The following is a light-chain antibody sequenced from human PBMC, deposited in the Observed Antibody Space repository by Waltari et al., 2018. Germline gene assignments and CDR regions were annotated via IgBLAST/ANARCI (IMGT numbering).Light chain of an antibody. Sequence: QSVLTQPPTVSGTPGQRVTIPRPGSSSNLGSYAVTWYQQFPGTAPKLLIYYNNQRPSGVPDRFSGSKSGTSASLAISGLQSADEADYHCSAWDDSLNAWVFGGGTRLTVL. CDR2: YNN. J-gene: IGLJ3*02. CDR1: SSNLGSYA. CDR3: SAWDDSLNAWV. V-gene: IGLV1-44*01.